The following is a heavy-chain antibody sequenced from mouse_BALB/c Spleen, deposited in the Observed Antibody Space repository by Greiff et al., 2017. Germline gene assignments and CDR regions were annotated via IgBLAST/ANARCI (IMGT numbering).Heavy chain of an antibody. CDR3: ARGHYYGRFDY. J-gene: IGHJ2*01. V-gene: IGHV4-1*02. CDR1: GFDFSRYW. D-gene: IGHD1-2*01. CDR2: INPDSSTI. Sequence: TASGFDFSRYWMSWVRQAPGKGLEWIGEINPDSSTINYTPSLKDKFIISRDNAKNTLYLQMSKVRSEDTALYYCARGHYYGRFDYWGQGTTLTVSS.